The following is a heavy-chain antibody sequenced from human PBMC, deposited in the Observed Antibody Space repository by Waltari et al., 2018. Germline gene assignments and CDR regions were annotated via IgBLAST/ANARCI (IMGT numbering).Heavy chain of an antibody. J-gene: IGHJ4*02. CDR3: ARGRRESGYYCLDY. Sequence: QVQLVQSGAEVKKPGASVKVSCKASGYTFTSYDINWVRQATGQGLEWMGWMNPNRGNTGYAQNFQGRVTMTRNTSISTAYMELSSLRSEDTAVYYCARGRRESGYYCLDYWGQGTLVTVSS. CDR1: GYTFTSYD. V-gene: IGHV1-8*01. CDR2: MNPNRGNT. D-gene: IGHD3-22*01.